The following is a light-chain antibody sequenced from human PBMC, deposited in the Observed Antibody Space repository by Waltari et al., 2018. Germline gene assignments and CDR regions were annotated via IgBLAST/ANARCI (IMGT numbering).Light chain of an antibody. V-gene: IGLV3-9*01. J-gene: IGLJ3*02. CDR1: HLGSKT. CDR2: RDT. CDR3: QVWDSGTGV. Sequence: SYELTQPLSVSVALGQTAKITCGGNHLGSKTVHWYQQKPGQAPLLVIYRDTNRPSGIPERFSGSNLGNTATLTISRAQDGDEADYYCQVWDSGTGVFGGGTKLTVL.